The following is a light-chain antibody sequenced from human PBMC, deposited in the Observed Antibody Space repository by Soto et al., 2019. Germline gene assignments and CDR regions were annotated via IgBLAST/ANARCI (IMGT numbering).Light chain of an antibody. V-gene: IGLV1-44*01. CDR2: GDN. CDR1: SSNIGTIT. J-gene: IGLJ3*02. Sequence: QSVLAQPPSASGTPGQRVTISCSGSSSNIGTITVNWYQHLPGTAPKLLIYGDNRRPSGVPDRFSGSKSGTSASLAINGLQSEDEADYYCALWDDSLHNWVFGGGTKVTVL. CDR3: ALWDDSLHNWV.